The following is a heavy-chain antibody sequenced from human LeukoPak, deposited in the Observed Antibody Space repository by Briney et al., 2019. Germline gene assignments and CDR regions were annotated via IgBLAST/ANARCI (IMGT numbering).Heavy chain of an antibody. CDR2: IYYSGST. Sequence: PSETLSLTCTVSGGSISSGGYYWSWIRQHPGKGLEWIGYIYYSGSTYYNPSLKSRVTISVDTSKNQFSLKLSSVTAADTAVYYCAGDVLGYSGYDRYGMDVWGQGTTVTVSS. D-gene: IGHD5-12*01. CDR3: AGDVLGYSGYDRYGMDV. V-gene: IGHV4-31*03. CDR1: GGSISSGGYY. J-gene: IGHJ6*02.